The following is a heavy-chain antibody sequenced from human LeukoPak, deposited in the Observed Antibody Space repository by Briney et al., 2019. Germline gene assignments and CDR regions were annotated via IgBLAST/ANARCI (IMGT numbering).Heavy chain of an antibody. CDR3: AKVSLSMVSDAFDI. D-gene: IGHD4/OR15-4a*01. CDR2: TRYDGSRK. CDR1: GFIFSSYG. V-gene: IGHV3-30*02. J-gene: IGHJ3*02. Sequence: GGSLRLSCAASGFIFSSYGMHWVRQAPDKGLEWVAFTRYDGSRKYYADSVKGRFTISRDNSKNTLYLQMNSLRAEDTAMYYCAKVSLSMVSDAFDIWGQGTMVSVSS.